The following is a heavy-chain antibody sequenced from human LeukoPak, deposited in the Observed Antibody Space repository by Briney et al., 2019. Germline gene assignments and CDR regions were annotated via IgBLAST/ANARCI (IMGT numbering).Heavy chain of an antibody. Sequence: SVKVSCKASGGTFSSYAISWLRQAPGQGLEWMGRIIPILGIANYAQKFQGRVTITADKSTSTAYMELSSLRSEDTAVYYCARYSSVAGFYYGMDVWGQGTTVTVSS. J-gene: IGHJ6*02. CDR3: ARYSSVAGFYYGMDV. V-gene: IGHV1-69*04. CDR1: GGTFSSYA. CDR2: IIPILGIA. D-gene: IGHD6-19*01.